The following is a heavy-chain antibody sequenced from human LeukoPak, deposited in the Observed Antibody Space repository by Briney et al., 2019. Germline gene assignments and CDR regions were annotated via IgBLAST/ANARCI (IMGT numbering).Heavy chain of an antibody. CDR3: ASAPYQGVQGDSHMDV. J-gene: IGHJ6*03. Sequence: GGSLRLSCAASGFTFSSYAMHWVRQAPGKGLEYVSAISSNGGSTYYANSVKGRFTISRDNSKNTLYLQMGSLRAEDMAVYYCASAPYQGVQGDSHMDVWGKGTTVTISS. D-gene: IGHD1-1*01. V-gene: IGHV3-64*01. CDR1: GFTFSSYA. CDR2: ISSNGGST.